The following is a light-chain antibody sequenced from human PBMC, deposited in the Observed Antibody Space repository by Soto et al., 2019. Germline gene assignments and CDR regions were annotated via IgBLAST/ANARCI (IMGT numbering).Light chain of an antibody. CDR2: EVS. CDR1: SSDVGGYNY. Sequence: QSVLTQPASVSGSPGQSITISCTGTSSDVGGYNYVSWYQQHPGKAPKLMIYEVSNRPSGVSNRFSGSKSGNTAPLTISGLQTEDEADYYCSSYTSSSPVVFGGGTKLTVL. CDR3: SSYTSSSPVV. J-gene: IGLJ2*01. V-gene: IGLV2-14*01.